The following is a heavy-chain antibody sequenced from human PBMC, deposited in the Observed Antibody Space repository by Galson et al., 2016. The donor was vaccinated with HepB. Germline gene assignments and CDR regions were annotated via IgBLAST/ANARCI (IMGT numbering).Heavy chain of an antibody. V-gene: IGHV1-2*02. Sequence: SVKVSCKASGYGFSGYYMNWVRQAPGQGLEWMGCIFPRSGATNYAQKFQGRVTMTADMSVSTVYMELSSLRSDDTAVYYCAGDGATVGTTPDYWGQGTLVTVSS. CDR1: GYGFSGYY. J-gene: IGHJ4*02. CDR2: IFPRSGAT. CDR3: AGDGATVGTTPDY. D-gene: IGHD4-23*01.